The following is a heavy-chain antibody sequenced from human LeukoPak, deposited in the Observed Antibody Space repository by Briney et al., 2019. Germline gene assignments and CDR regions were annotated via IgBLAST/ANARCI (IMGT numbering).Heavy chain of an antibody. D-gene: IGHD3-16*01. V-gene: IGHV4-34*01. Sequence: SETLSLTCAVYGGSFSGHYWSWIRQPPGKGLEWIGEINHSGSTNYNPSLKSRVSISVDTSKNQFSLKVSSVTAADTAVYYCASGMIPFQEWGQGTLVTVSS. CDR2: INHSGST. J-gene: IGHJ1*01. CDR3: ASGMIPFQE. CDR1: GGSFSGHY.